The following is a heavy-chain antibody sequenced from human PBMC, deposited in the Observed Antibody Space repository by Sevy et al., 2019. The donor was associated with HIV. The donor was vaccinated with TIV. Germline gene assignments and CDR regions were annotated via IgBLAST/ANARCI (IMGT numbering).Heavy chain of an antibody. CDR3: TTGGSLFQH. CDR1: GFAFSKVW. J-gene: IGHJ1*01. Sequence: GGSLRLSCAASGFAFSKVWMSWVGQAPGKGLEWVGHIKSKTDGGTTDYAAPVRGRFTISRDDSKNTLSLQMNSLKTEDTAVYYCTTGGSLFQHWGQGTLVTVSS. D-gene: IGHD3-16*01. CDR2: IKSKTDGGTT. V-gene: IGHV3-15*01.